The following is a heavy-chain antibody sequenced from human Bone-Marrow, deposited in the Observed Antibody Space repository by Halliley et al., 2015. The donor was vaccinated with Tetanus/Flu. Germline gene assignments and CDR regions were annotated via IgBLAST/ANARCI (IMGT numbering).Heavy chain of an antibody. Sequence: TLSLTCTVSGGSVSSSLYYWDWIRQPPGKGLEWIGNVYYTGSTYYNPSLKNRVTISVDTSKNQFSLKLRSVTAADTAVYYCARSRDLWFGELPGVDYYYGMDVWGQGTTVTVSS. J-gene: IGHJ6*02. V-gene: IGHV4-39*01. D-gene: IGHD3-10*01. CDR3: ARSRDLWFGELPGVDYYYGMDV. CDR2: VYYTGST. CDR1: GGSVSSSLYY.